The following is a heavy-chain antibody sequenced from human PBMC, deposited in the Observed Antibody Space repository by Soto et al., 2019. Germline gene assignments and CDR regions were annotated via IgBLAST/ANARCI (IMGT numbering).Heavy chain of an antibody. J-gene: IGHJ4*01. V-gene: IGHV3-15*07. CDR1: GFTFSDAW. Sequence: GGSLRLSCAASGFTFSDAWINWVRQAPGKGLEWVGRIKSKSDGGTTDFAAPVKGRFAISRDDSRDLAFMEMNSLTTEDTALYYCTTVSLFSMQLVRHVSWGLGTLVTVFS. D-gene: IGHD2-2*01. CDR2: IKSKSDGGTT. CDR3: TTVSLFSMQLVRHVS.